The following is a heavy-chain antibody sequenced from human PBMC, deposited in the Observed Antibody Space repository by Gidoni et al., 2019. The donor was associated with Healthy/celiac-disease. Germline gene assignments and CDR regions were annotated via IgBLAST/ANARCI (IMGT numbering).Heavy chain of an antibody. J-gene: IGHJ5*02. D-gene: IGHD6-13*01. Sequence: QLQLQESGPGLVKPSETLSLTCPVSGGSISRSSYYWGWIRQPPGKGLEWIGSIYYSGSTYYNPSLKSRVTISVDTSKNQFSLKLSSVTAADTAVYYCARDLEAAAANWFDPWGQGTLVTVSS. CDR3: ARDLEAAAANWFDP. V-gene: IGHV4-39*07. CDR1: GGSISRSSYY. CDR2: IYYSGST.